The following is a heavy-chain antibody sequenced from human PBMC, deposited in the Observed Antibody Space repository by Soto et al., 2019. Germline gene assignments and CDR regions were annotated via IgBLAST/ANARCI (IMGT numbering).Heavy chain of an antibody. D-gene: IGHD4-17*01. J-gene: IGHJ6*02. Sequence: QVQLVQSGTEVKKPGSSVKVSCKAYGGTFSRYTIRWVRQAPGQGLEWMGRIIPILGIANYAQKFRGRVTMIANKSTSTAYMELSSRISEDTAVYYCARDEGQDHGDDGSALMYVGGQGTTVTFSS. CDR2: IIPILGIA. V-gene: IGHV1-69*08. CDR3: ARDEGQDHGDDGSALMYV. CDR1: GGTFSRYT.